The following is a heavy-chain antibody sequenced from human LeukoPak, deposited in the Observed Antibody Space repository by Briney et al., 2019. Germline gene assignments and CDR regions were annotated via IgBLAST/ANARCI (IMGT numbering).Heavy chain of an antibody. V-gene: IGHV4-4*02. CDR3: ARGPAIFYYLDY. CDR2: VFHSGNT. CDR1: GDSISGHNW. Sequence: PSETLSLTCAASGDSISGHNWWSWVRQAPGKGLEWIGEVFHSGNTNYNPSLESRVTISVDKSKNHLSLKLNSVTAADTAVYFCARGPAIFYYLDYWGQGALVIVSS. D-gene: IGHD3-3*02. J-gene: IGHJ4*02.